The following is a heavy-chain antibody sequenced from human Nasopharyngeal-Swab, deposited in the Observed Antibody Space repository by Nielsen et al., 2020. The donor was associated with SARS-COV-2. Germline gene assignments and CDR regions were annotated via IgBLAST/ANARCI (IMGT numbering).Heavy chain of an antibody. J-gene: IGHJ6*02. V-gene: IGHV3-23*01. D-gene: IGHD3-3*01. Sequence: WIRQPPGKGPEWVSVISANTLYTFYADSVKGRFTISRDNSKNTLYLQMSSLRAEDTAVYYCARDGLDYDFWSAYFMDVWGQGTTVTVSS. CDR3: ARDGLDYDFWSAYFMDV. CDR2: ISANTLYT.